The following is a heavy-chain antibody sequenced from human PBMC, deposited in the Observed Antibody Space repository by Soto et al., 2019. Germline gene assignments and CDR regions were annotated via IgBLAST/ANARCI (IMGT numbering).Heavy chain of an antibody. CDR3: AKDLVTGSFYYFDY. CDR2: ISYDGSNK. Sequence: GGSLRLSCAASGFTFSSYGMHWVRQAPGKGLEWVAVISYDGSNKYYADSVKGRFTISRDNSKNTLYLQMNSLRAEDTAVYYCAKDLVTGSFYYFDYWGQEPLVPVP. J-gene: IGHJ4*02. V-gene: IGHV3-30*18. D-gene: IGHD1-20*01. CDR1: GFTFSSYG.